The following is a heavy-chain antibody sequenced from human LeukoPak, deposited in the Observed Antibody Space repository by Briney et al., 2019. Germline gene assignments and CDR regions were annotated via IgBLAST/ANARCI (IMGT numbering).Heavy chain of an antibody. CDR1: GGSISSYY. D-gene: IGHD6-13*01. CDR3: ARQEQQLVGYYYYYYMDV. CDR2: IYTSGST. Sequence: SETLSLTCTVSGGSISSYYWSWIRQPPGKGLDWIGYIYTSGSTNYNPSLKSRVTISVDTSKNQFSLKLSSVTAADTAVYYCARQEQQLVGYYYYYYMDVWGKGTTVTVSS. J-gene: IGHJ6*03. V-gene: IGHV4-4*09.